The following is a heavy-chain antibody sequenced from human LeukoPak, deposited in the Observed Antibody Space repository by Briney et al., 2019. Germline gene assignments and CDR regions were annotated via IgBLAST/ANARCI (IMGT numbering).Heavy chain of an antibody. CDR1: GGTFSSYA. Sequence: SVKVSCKASGGTFSSYAISWVRQAPGQGLEWMGRIIPILGIANYAQKFQGRVTITADKSTSTAYMELSSLRSEDTAVYYCARGRCGYSLYYGMDVWGQGTTVTVSS. CDR3: ARGRCGYSLYYGMDV. CDR2: IIPILGIA. D-gene: IGHD6-25*01. V-gene: IGHV1-69*04. J-gene: IGHJ6*02.